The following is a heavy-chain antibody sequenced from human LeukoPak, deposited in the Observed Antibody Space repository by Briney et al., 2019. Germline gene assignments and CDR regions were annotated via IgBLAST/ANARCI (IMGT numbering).Heavy chain of an antibody. Sequence: GGSLRLSCAASGFTVPDNYMNWVRQSSGKGLEWVSVIYSGGDTNYADSVKDRVTISRDIFKNTLYLQLNSLRADDTAVYYCAREAAAGTFDYWGQGTLVTVSS. V-gene: IGHV3-66*01. CDR3: AREAAAGTFDY. CDR1: GFTVPDNY. J-gene: IGHJ4*02. D-gene: IGHD6-13*01. CDR2: IYSGGDT.